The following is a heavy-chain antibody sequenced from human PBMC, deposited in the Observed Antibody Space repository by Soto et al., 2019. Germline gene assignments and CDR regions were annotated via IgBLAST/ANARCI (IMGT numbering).Heavy chain of an antibody. Sequence: QVHLQQWGAGLLKPSETLSLTCAVYGGSFYGGSFSGYYWSCIRQPPGKGLEWIGEINHSGSTNYNPSLKSRVTMSIDTSKNQFSLKLSSVTAADTAIYYCARGSWAVRFDQWGQGTLVAISS. J-gene: IGHJ4*02. V-gene: IGHV4-34*02. CDR1: GGSFSGYY. CDR2: INHSGST. CDR3: ARGSWAVRFDQ. D-gene: IGHD2-8*01.